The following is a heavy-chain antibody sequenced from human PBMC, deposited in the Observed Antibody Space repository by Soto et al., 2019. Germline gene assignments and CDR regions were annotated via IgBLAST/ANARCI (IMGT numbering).Heavy chain of an antibody. CDR3: AKVRGDYYYYGMDV. V-gene: IGHV3-30*18. CDR1: GFTFSSYG. Sequence: LRLSCAASGFTFSSYGMHWVRQAPGKGLEWVAVISYDGSNKYYADSVKGRFTISRDNSKNTLYLQMNSLRAEDTAVYYCAKVRGDYYYYGMDVWGQGTTVTVSS. J-gene: IGHJ6*02. CDR2: ISYDGSNK. D-gene: IGHD3-16*01.